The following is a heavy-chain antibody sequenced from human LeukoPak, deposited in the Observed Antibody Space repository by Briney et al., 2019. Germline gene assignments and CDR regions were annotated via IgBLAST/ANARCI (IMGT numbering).Heavy chain of an antibody. J-gene: IGHJ4*02. CDR3: AKQLGYCSDGSCYFPY. V-gene: IGHV3-23*01. CDR1: GFTFSSSA. Sequence: GGSLRLSCAASGFTFSSSAMSWVRQAPGKGLEWVSAISNNGGYTYYADSVQGRFTISRDDSKSTLCPQMNSLRAEDTAVYYCAKQLGYCSDGSCYFPYWGQGTLVTVSS. CDR2: ISNNGGYT. D-gene: IGHD2-15*01.